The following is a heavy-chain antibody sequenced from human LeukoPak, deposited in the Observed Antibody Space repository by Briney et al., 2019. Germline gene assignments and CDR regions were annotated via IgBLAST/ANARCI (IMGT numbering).Heavy chain of an antibody. CDR2: ISGSGRSI. V-gene: IGHV3-23*01. J-gene: IGHJ4*02. Sequence: PGGSLRLSCAASGFTFSSYAMSWVRQAPGKGLEWVSAISGSGRSIYYADSVKGRFTISRDNAKNTLFLQMNILRADDTAVYYCAKDRILYYYDSSGYHYWGQGTLVTVSS. CDR3: AKDRILYYYDSSGYHY. D-gene: IGHD3-22*01. CDR1: GFTFSSYA.